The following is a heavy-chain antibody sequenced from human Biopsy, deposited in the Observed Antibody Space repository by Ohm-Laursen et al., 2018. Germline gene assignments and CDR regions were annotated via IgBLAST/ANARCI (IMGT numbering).Heavy chain of an antibody. CDR1: GESISSDF. D-gene: IGHD4-11*01. CDR2: ISYTGDT. J-gene: IGHJ4*02. V-gene: IGHV4-59*07. Sequence: SDTLSLTCTVSGESISSDFWSWIRQTPGKGLEWIGDISYTGDTNYNPSLESRITISLDTSKNQFSLMLSSVTAADTAVYYCARSNGYGDYRFDDWGQGTLVTVAS. CDR3: ARSNGYGDYRFDD.